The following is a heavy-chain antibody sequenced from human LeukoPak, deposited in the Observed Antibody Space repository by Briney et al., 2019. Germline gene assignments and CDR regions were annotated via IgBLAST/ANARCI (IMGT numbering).Heavy chain of an antibody. CDR1: GGSISSGGYY. Sequence: PSETLSLTCTVSGGSISSGGYYWSWVRQPPGKGLEWIGEIYHSGSTNYNPSLKSRVTISVDKSKNQFSLKLSSVTAADTAVYYCARDSTGSYLGLDAFDIWGQGTMVTVSS. V-gene: IGHV4-39*07. D-gene: IGHD1-26*01. J-gene: IGHJ3*02. CDR2: IYHSGST. CDR3: ARDSTGSYLGLDAFDI.